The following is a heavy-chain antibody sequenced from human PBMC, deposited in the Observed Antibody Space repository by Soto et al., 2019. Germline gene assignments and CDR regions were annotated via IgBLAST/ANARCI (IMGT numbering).Heavy chain of an antibody. CDR2: IHHSGST. J-gene: IGHJ4*02. CDR3: ARESSGWYDSVLYFDY. CDR1: GGSISSSNW. D-gene: IGHD6-19*01. V-gene: IGHV4-4*02. Sequence: QVQLQESGPGLVKPSGTLSLTCAVSGGSISSSNWWRCVRQPPGKGLEWLEEIHHSGSTNYNPSLKSRVTISVDKSKNQFSLKLSSVTAADTAVYYCARESSGWYDSVLYFDYWGQGTLVTVSS.